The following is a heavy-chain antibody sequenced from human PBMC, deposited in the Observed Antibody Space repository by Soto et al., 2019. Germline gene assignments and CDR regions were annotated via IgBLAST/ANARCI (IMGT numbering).Heavy chain of an antibody. D-gene: IGHD3-3*01. Sequence: SETLSLTCTVSGGSISSYYWSWIRQPPGKGLEWIGYIYYSGSTNYNPSLKSRVTISIDTSKNQFSLKLSSVTAADTAVYYCARLGILEWFSMDVWGRGTTVTVSS. CDR2: IYYSGST. CDR3: ARLGILEWFSMDV. V-gene: IGHV4-59*01. J-gene: IGHJ6*02. CDR1: GGSISSYY.